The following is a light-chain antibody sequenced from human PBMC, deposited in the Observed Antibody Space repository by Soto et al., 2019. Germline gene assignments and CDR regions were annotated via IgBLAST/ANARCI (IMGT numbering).Light chain of an antibody. CDR3: SSYAGRNTYV. CDR2: EVI. CDR1: SSDVGIYDY. Sequence: QSVLTQPPSASGSPGQSVTISCTGTSSDVGIYDYVSWYQHNPGKAPKLIIFEVIKRPSGVPDRFSCSKSGNTASLTVSGLQAEDEADYYCSSYAGRNTYVFGTGTKVTVL. V-gene: IGLV2-8*01. J-gene: IGLJ1*01.